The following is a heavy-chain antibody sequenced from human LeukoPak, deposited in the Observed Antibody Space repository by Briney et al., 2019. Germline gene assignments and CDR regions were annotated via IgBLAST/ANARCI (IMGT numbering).Heavy chain of an antibody. Sequence: GGSLRLSCAASGFTFSSYGMSWVRQAPGKGLEWVSAIGGSTSGTYYADSVKGRFTISRDNSKNTLSLQMNSLGAEDTAVYYCVKDAFYASGTYYNSWGQGTLVTVSS. CDR1: GFTFSSYG. CDR2: IGGSTSGT. D-gene: IGHD3-10*01. V-gene: IGHV3-23*01. CDR3: VKDAFYASGTYYNS. J-gene: IGHJ5*02.